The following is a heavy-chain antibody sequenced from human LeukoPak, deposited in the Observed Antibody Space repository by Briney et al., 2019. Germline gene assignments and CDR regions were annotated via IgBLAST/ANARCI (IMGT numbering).Heavy chain of an antibody. CDR3: ARRERLGYSYGRGTLDI. CDR1: GILVSSNY. V-gene: IGHV3-66*01. J-gene: IGHJ3*02. D-gene: IGHD5-18*01. CDR2: IDSTGST. Sequence: GGSLRLSCVASGILVSSNYMSWVRQAPGKGLERVSFIDSTGSTYYADSVKGRFTISRDNSRNTLYLQMNSLRVEDTAVYYCARRERLGYSYGRGTLDIWGQGTMVTVSS.